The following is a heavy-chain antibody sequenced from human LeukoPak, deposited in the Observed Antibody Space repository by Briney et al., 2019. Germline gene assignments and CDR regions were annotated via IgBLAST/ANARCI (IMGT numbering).Heavy chain of an antibody. CDR3: ANTPYSSGWHSDY. V-gene: IGHV1-69*13. CDR1: GGTFSSYA. D-gene: IGHD6-19*01. J-gene: IGHJ4*02. CDR2: IIPIFGTA. Sequence: SVTVSCTASGGTFSSYAISWVRQAPGQGLEWMGGIIPIFGTANYAQKFQGRVTITADESTSTAYMELSSLRAEDTAVYYCANTPYSSGWHSDYWGQGTLVTVSS.